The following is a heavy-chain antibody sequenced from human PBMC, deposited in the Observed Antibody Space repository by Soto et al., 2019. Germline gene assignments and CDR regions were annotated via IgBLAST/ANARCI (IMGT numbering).Heavy chain of an antibody. J-gene: IGHJ4*02. CDR1: GFSLHTYV. Sequence: QVHLVQSGAEARKPGASVNVSCMASGFSLHTYVVHWVRQAPGQGLEWMGWVNAASGNTQTSQKFQGRLTLTRDKSANPAYMALSNLRTEDTAVYFCARRPLLESHFDFWGQGTLVAVSS. CDR3: ARRPLLESHFDF. CDR2: VNAASGNT. V-gene: IGHV1-3*01.